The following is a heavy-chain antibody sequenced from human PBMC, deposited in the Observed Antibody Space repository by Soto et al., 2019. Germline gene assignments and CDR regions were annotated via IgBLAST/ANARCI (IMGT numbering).Heavy chain of an antibody. J-gene: IGHJ6*02. D-gene: IGHD7-27*01. CDR1: GYTFTSYD. V-gene: IGHV1-8*01. Sequence: ASVKVSCKASGYTFTSYDINWVRQATGQGLEWMGWMNPNSGNTGYAQKFQGRVTMTRNTSISTAYMELSSLRSEDTAVYYCARARVGLGILVLNYYYYYGMDVWGQGTTVTVSS. CDR2: MNPNSGNT. CDR3: ARARVGLGILVLNYYYYYGMDV.